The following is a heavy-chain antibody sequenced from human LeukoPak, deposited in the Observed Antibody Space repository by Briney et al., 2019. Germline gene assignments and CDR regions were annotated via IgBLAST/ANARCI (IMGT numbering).Heavy chain of an antibody. J-gene: IGHJ4*02. CDR1: GFTFSNAW. D-gene: IGHD3-22*01. V-gene: IGHV3-23*01. CDR2: ISGSGGTT. CDR3: AKGYYYDSSGYYRLYFDY. Sequence: GGSLRLSCAASGFTFSNAWMTRVRQAPGKGLEWISTISGSGGTTYYADSVKGRFTISRDNSKNTLYLQMNSLRAEDTAVYYCAKGYYYDSSGYYRLYFDYWGQGTLVTVSS.